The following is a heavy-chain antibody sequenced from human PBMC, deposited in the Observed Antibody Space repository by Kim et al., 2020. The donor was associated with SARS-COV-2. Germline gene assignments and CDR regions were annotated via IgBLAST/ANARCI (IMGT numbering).Heavy chain of an antibody. J-gene: IGHJ5*02. V-gene: IGHV4-59*01. D-gene: IGHD3-16*01. CDR2: IYYSGST. CDR3: ARLGLGSHLEILSGWFDP. Sequence: SETLSLTCTVSGGSISSYYWSWIRQPPGKGLEWIGYIYYSGSTNYNPSLKSRVTISVDTSKNQFSLKRSSVTAADTAVTYCARLGLGSHLEILSGWFDPWGQGTLVTVSS. CDR1: GGSISSYY.